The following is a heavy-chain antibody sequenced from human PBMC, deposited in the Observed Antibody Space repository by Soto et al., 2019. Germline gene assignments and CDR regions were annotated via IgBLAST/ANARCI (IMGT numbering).Heavy chain of an antibody. V-gene: IGHV1-18*01. D-gene: IGHD3-10*01. CDR2: ISAYNGNT. Sequence: QVQLVQSGAEVKKPGASVKVSCKASGYTFTSYGISWVRQAPGQWLEWMGWISAYNGNTNYAQKLQGRVTMTTDTSTSTGYMELRSLRSDEKAVYYCARVYRITMVRGELSEYWGQGTLVTVSS. CDR3: ARVYRITMVRGELSEY. CDR1: GYTFTSYG. J-gene: IGHJ4*02.